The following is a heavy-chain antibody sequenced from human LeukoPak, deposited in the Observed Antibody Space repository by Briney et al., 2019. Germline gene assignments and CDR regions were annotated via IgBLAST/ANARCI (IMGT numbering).Heavy chain of an antibody. CDR3: ARPTYYYDSSGYYYFDYMDV. CDR2: IYHSGST. J-gene: IGHJ6*03. Sequence: PSETLSLTCAVSGYSISSGYYWGWIRQPPGKGLEWIGSIYHSGSTYYNPSLKSRVTISVDTSKNQFSLKLSSVTAADTAVYYCARPTYYYDSSGYYYFDYMDVWAKGTTVTVSS. V-gene: IGHV4-38-2*01. CDR1: GYSISSGYY. D-gene: IGHD3-22*01.